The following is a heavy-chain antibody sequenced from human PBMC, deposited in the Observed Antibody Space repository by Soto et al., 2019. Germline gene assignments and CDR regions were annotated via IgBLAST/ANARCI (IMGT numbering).Heavy chain of an antibody. Sequence: EVQLVESGGGLVQPGGSLRLSCAASGFTFSSYSMNWVRQAPGKGLEWVSYISSSSSTIYYADSVKGRFTISRDNAKNSLYLQSNSLRDEDTAVYYCAREGGSYSADYYYYGMDVWGQGTTVTVSS. D-gene: IGHD1-26*01. J-gene: IGHJ6*02. CDR1: GFTFSSYS. CDR2: ISSSSSTI. V-gene: IGHV3-48*02. CDR3: AREGGSYSADYYYYGMDV.